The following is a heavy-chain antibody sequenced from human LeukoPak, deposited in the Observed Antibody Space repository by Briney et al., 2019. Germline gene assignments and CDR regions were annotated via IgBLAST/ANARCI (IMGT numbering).Heavy chain of an antibody. CDR3: ARMPTFYFDF. Sequence: SGPTLVNPTQTLTLTCTFSGFSLSTGTMAVGWIRQPPGKALEWLALHYWDADKRYSPSLKSRLTITKDTSKNQVVLTMTNMDPVDTATYYCARMPTFYFDFWGQGVLVTVSS. J-gene: IGHJ4*02. V-gene: IGHV2-5*02. CDR2: HYWDADK. CDR1: GFSLSTGTMA.